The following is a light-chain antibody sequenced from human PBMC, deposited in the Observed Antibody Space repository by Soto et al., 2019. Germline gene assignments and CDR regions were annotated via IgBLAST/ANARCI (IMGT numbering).Light chain of an antibody. CDR1: QSVSNNY. J-gene: IGKJ2*01. CDR2: GSS. V-gene: IGKV3-20*01. Sequence: EVVLTQSPGTLSLSPGERATLSCRASQSVSNNYFAWYQQKPGQAPRLLIFGSSDRPTGIPDRFSGSGSGTYCTITISRLEPEDFAVYYCQQYGSSPPYTFGQGTKLLIK. CDR3: QQYGSSPPYT.